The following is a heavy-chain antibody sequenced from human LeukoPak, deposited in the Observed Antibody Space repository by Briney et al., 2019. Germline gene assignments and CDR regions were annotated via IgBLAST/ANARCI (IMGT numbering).Heavy chain of an antibody. Sequence: GGSLRLSCADSGFTFSSYNINWVRQAPGKGLEWVSYISSSSSTIYYADSVKGRFTISRDNAKNSLYLQMNSLRAEDTAVYYCARDKGVDTIFGVVIMMDYWGQGTLFTISS. CDR3: ARDKGVDTIFGVVIMMDY. J-gene: IGHJ4*02. D-gene: IGHD3-3*01. CDR2: ISSSSSTI. CDR1: GFTFSSYN. V-gene: IGHV3-48*01.